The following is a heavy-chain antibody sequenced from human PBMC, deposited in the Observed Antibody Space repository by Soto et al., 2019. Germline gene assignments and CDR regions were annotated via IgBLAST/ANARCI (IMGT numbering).Heavy chain of an antibody. CDR2: IIPIFGTA. J-gene: IGHJ3*02. CDR3: ARDNSGYDDAFDI. CDR1: GGTFSSYA. Sequence: ASVKVSCKASGGTFSSYAISWVRQAPGQGLEWMGGIIPIFGTANYAQKFQGRVTITADESTITAYMELSSLRSEDTAVYYCARDNSGYDDAFDIWGQGTMVTVSS. D-gene: IGHD5-12*01. V-gene: IGHV1-69*13.